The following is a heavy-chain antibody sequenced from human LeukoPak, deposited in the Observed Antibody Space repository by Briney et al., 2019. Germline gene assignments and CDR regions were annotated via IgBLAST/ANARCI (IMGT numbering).Heavy chain of an antibody. CDR2: ISWNSGSL. D-gene: IGHD3-16*02. V-gene: IGHV3-9*01. CDR3: AKDVAVRLGELSEDYFDY. Sequence: GGSLRLSCAASGFTFDDYAMHWVRQAPGKGLEWVSGISWNSGSLGYADSVKGRFTISRDNAKNSLYLQMNSLRAEDTALYYCAKDVAVRLGELSEDYFDYWGQGTLVTVSS. CDR1: GFTFDDYA. J-gene: IGHJ4*02.